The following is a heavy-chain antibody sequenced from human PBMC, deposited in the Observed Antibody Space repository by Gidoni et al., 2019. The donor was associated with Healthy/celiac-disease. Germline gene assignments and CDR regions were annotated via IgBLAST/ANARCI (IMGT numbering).Heavy chain of an antibody. J-gene: IGHJ2*01. D-gene: IGHD1-26*01. CDR1: GFTFSSYS. CDR3: ARDYKVGGFSGDWYFDL. V-gene: IGHV3-21*01. Sequence: EVQLVESGGGLVKPGGSLRLSCAASGFTFSSYSMNWVRQAPGKGLEWVSSISSSSSYIYYADSVKGRFTISRDNAKNSLYLQMNSLRAEDTAVYYCARDYKVGGFSGDWYFDLWGRGTLVTVSS. CDR2: ISSSSSYI.